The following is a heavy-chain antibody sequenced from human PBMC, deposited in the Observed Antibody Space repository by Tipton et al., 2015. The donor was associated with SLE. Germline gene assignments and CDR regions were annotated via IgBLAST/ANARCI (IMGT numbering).Heavy chain of an antibody. V-gene: IGHV4-39*07. J-gene: IGHJ5*02. D-gene: IGHD3-10*01. CDR3: AREVPGGWFGELPNWFNP. CDR1: GGYITSDIYY. Sequence: TLSLTCFVSGGYITSDIYYWGWIRQPPGKGLEWIGSVYESGTTYYNPSLKSRVTMSVDTSKTQFSLKLSSLTAADTAVYYCAREVPGGWFGELPNWFNPWGQGTLVTVSS. CDR2: VYESGTT.